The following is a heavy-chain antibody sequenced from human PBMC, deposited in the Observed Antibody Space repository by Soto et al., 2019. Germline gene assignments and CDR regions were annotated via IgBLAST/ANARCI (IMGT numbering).Heavy chain of an antibody. J-gene: IGHJ5*02. CDR3: ARAQFYSGSGNYNNLMFDA. D-gene: IGHD3-10*01. CDR1: GGSIGGVGYS. CDR2: LYHSGTF. V-gene: IGHV4-30-2*01. Sequence: PSETLSLTCAVSGGSIGGVGYSLRWIRQPPGGGLEWIGYLYHSGTFLKSPSLKTRLTMALDMSKNQLSLTLNSMTAADTAVYYCARAQFYSGSGNYNNLMFDAWGQGIQVTVS.